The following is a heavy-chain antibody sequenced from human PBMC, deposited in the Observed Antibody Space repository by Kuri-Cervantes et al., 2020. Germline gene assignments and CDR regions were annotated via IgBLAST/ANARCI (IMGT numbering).Heavy chain of an antibody. CDR3: AKDIRGSYGSAFDI. D-gene: IGHD1-26*01. CDR2: ISWNSGSI. CDR1: GFTFDDYA. Sequence: SLKISCAASGFTFDDYAMHWVRQAPGKGLEWVSGISWNSGSIGYADSVKGRFTISRDNAKNSLYLQMNSLRAEDTALYYCAKDIRGSYGSAFDIWGQGTMVTVSS. J-gene: IGHJ3*02. V-gene: IGHV3-9*01.